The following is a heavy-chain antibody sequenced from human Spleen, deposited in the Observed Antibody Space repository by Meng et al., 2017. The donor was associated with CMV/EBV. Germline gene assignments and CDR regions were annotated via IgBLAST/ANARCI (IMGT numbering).Heavy chain of an antibody. CDR1: GFTFTNYN. CDR3: ARDSVTMLRGVSHYGVDV. D-gene: IGHD3-10*01. CDR2: ISSSSTYI. Sequence: GESLKISCAASGFTFTNYNMHWVRQAPGKGLEWVSSISSSSTYIYYADSVKGRFTISRDNAKNSLYLQMNSLRAEDTAVYYCARDSVTMLRGVSHYGVDVWGQGTTVTVSS. J-gene: IGHJ6*02. V-gene: IGHV3-21*01.